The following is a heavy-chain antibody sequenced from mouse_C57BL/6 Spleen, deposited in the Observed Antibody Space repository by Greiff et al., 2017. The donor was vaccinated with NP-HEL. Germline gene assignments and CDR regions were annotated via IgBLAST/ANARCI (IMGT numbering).Heavy chain of an antibody. CDR1: GYTFTSYW. CDR3: ARSRDYYGSSYPYYFDY. CDR2: IYPGSGST. V-gene: IGHV1-55*01. Sequence: QVQLQQPGAELVKPGASVKMSCKASGYTFTSYWITWVKQRPGQGLEWIGDIYPGSGSTNYNEKFKSKATLTVDTSSSTAYMQLSSLTSEDSAVYYCARSRDYYGSSYPYYFDYWGQGTTLTVSS. D-gene: IGHD1-1*01. J-gene: IGHJ2*01.